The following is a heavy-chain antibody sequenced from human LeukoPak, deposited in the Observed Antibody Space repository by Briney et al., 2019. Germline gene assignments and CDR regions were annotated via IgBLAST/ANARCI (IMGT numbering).Heavy chain of an antibody. CDR1: GGSISSGGYY. D-gene: IGHD2-2*01. J-gene: IGHJ6*03. V-gene: IGHV4-30-2*02. CDR2: IYHSGST. CDR3: AGAIRDPYYYYYMDV. Sequence: PSQTLSLTCTVSGGSISSGGYYWSWIRQPPGKGLEWIGYIYHSGSTYYNPSLKSRVTISVDTSKNQFSLKLSSVTAADTAVYYCAGAIRDPYYYYYMDVWGKGTTVTVSS.